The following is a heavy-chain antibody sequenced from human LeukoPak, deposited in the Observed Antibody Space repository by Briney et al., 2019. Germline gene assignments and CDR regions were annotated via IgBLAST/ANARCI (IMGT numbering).Heavy chain of an antibody. J-gene: IGHJ3*02. CDR2: INHSGST. CDR3: ARSGNDAFDI. CDR1: GGSFSGYY. D-gene: IGHD4-23*01. Sequence: SETLSLTCAVYGGSFSGYYWSWIRQPPGKGLEWIGEINHSGSTNYNPSLKSRVTISVDTPKNQFSLKLSSVTAADTAVYYCARSGNDAFDIWGQGTMVTVSS. V-gene: IGHV4-34*01.